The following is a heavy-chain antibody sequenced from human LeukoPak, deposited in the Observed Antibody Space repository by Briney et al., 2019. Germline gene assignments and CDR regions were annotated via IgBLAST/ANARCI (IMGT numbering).Heavy chain of an antibody. CDR2: IYHSGST. J-gene: IGHJ2*01. V-gene: IGHV4-30-2*01. CDR3: ARESIRGFYYDTSGPTPRGYFDL. CDR1: GGSISSGDYT. Sequence: PSQTLSLTCAVSGGSISSGDYTWSWIRQPPGKGLEWIAYIYHSGSTYYNPSLKSRVTISVGTSKNQFSVKLSSVTAADTAVYYCARESIRGFYYDTSGPTPRGYFDLWGRGTLVTVSS. D-gene: IGHD3-22*01.